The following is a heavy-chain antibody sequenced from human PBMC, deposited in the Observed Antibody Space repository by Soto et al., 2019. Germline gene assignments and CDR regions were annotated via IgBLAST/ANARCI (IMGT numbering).Heavy chain of an antibody. Sequence: SLRLSCAASGFTFSSYGMHWVRQAPGKGLEWVAVISYDGSNRYYADSVKGRFTISRDNSKNTLYLQMNSLRAEDTAVYYCAKDKIGYCSSTSCYRGMDVWGQGTTVTVSS. CDR2: ISYDGSNR. J-gene: IGHJ6*02. D-gene: IGHD2-2*01. CDR3: AKDKIGYCSSTSCYRGMDV. CDR1: GFTFSSYG. V-gene: IGHV3-30*18.